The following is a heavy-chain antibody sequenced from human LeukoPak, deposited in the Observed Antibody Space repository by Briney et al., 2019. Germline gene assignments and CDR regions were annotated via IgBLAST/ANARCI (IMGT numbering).Heavy chain of an antibody. Sequence: SETLSLTCAVYGGSFSGYYWSWLRQPPGKGLEWVGEMNNSGSTNYNPSLKSRVTISVDTSKNQFSLKLSSVTAADTAVYYCARHGYLYMDVWGKGTTVTISS. CDR3: ARHGYLYMDV. CDR1: GGSFSGYY. J-gene: IGHJ6*03. CDR2: MNNSGST. D-gene: IGHD3-22*01. V-gene: IGHV4-34*01.